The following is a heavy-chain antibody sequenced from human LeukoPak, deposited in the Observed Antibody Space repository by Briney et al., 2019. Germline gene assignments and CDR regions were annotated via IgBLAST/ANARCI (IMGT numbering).Heavy chain of an antibody. Sequence: GGSLRLSCAASGYTFSNYNMNWVRQAPGKGLEWVSSIYSGGKTLYADSVKDRFTISRDNSENTLRLQMTSLRVEDAAMYYCARDLVVDGTYGFGNWGQGTLVTVSS. CDR1: GYTFSNYN. CDR2: IYSGGKT. D-gene: IGHD2-15*01. V-gene: IGHV3-66*01. J-gene: IGHJ4*02. CDR3: ARDLVVDGTYGFGN.